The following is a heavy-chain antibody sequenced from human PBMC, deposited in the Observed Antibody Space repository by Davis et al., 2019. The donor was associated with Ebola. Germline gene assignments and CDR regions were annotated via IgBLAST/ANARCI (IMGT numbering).Heavy chain of an antibody. V-gene: IGHV3-7*01. CDR1: GFTFSSYW. D-gene: IGHD1-20*01. J-gene: IGHJ4*02. CDR3: ARRGGITEPYYFDY. Sequence: GESLKISCAASGFTFSSYWMSWVRQAPGKGLEWVANIKQDGSEKYYVDSVKGRFTISRDNAKNSLYLQMNGLRAEDTAVYYCARRGGITEPYYFDYWGQGTLVTVSS. CDR2: IKQDGSEK.